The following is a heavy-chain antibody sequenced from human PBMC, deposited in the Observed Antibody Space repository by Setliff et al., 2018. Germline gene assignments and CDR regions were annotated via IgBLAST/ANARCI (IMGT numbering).Heavy chain of an antibody. V-gene: IGHV4-34*01. J-gene: IGHJ5*02. CDR2: INHSGST. Sequence: PRGVLRLSCVASGFTFSTYAMSWVRQPPGKGLEWIGEINHSGSTNYNPSLKSRVTISVDTSKNQFSLKLSSVTAADTAVYYCARGKGSWVLLRWFDPWGQGTLVTVSS. CDR3: ARGKGSWVLLRWFDP. D-gene: IGHD3-10*01. CDR1: GFTFSTYA.